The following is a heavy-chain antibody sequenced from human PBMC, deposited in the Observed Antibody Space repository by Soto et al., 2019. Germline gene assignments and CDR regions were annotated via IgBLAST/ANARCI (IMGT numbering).Heavy chain of an antibody. V-gene: IGHV1-8*02. Sequence: ASVKVSCKASGYTFINFDISWVRQAAGQGLEWLGWMNPGSGKTGYASKFQGRVAMTRDAATGTSHLELSSRTSDDTAVYDCARMASAGTLNWFDPWGQGTLVTV. D-gene: IGHD6-13*01. J-gene: IGHJ5*02. CDR3: ARMASAGTLNWFDP. CDR1: GYTFINFD. CDR2: MNPGSGKT.